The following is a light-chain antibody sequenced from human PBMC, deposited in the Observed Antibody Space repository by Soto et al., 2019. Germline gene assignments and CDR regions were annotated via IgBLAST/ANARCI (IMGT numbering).Light chain of an antibody. CDR2: AAS. Sequence: IQMTQSPSSLSASFGDRVTITCRASQTVSRFLNWYQQKPGRAPKLLISAASSLQSGVPSRFSGSGSGTDFTLTISSLQPEDVATYYCQKYNSAPREFGQGTKVDIK. J-gene: IGKJ1*01. CDR1: QTVSRF. CDR3: QKYNSAPRE. V-gene: IGKV1-27*01.